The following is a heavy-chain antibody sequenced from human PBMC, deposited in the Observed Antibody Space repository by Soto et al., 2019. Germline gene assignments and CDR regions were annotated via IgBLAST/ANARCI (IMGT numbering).Heavy chain of an antibody. CDR2: ISNNGINT. V-gene: IGHV3-30-3*01. Sequence: QVQLVESGGGVVQPGRSLRLSCAASGFTFSTYTMYWVRQAPGKGLEWVAGISNNGINTHYADSVKGRFTISRDNSKKTGYVQRNRLGAEDTAVYYCARGWSISGAAGGYWGQGTLVSVSS. J-gene: IGHJ4*02. D-gene: IGHD2-8*02. CDR3: ARGWSISGAAGGY. CDR1: GFTFSTYT.